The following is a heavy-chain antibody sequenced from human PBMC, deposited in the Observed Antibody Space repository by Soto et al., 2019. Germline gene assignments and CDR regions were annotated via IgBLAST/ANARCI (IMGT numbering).Heavy chain of an antibody. D-gene: IGHD3-10*01. CDR1: GFTFSSYA. Sequence: GGSLILSCAASGFTFSSYAMHWVRQAPGKGLEWVAVISYDGSNKYYADSVKGRFTISRDNSKNTLYLQMNSLRAEDTAVYYCARDNYGSGSYYLYYYYGMDVWGQGTTVTVSS. CDR2: ISYDGSNK. CDR3: ARDNYGSGSYYLYYYYGMDV. V-gene: IGHV3-30-3*01. J-gene: IGHJ6*02.